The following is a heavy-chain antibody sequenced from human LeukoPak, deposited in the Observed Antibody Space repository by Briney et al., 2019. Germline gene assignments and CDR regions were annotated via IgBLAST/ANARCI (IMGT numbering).Heavy chain of an antibody. CDR3: ARAIDGGYYYYYMDV. V-gene: IGHV1-46*01. CDR1: GYTFTSYY. CDR2: INPSGGST. Sequence: ASVKVSCKASGYTFTSYYMHWVRQAPGQGLEWMGIINPSGGSTSYAQKFQGRVTMTRDMSTSTVYMELSSLRSEDTAVYYCARAIDGGYYYYYMDVWGKGTTVTVSS. J-gene: IGHJ6*03.